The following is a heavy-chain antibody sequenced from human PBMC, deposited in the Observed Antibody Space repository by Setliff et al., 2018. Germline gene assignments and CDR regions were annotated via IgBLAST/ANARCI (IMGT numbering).Heavy chain of an antibody. Sequence: GGSLRLSCTASGFTFRSYHMSWVRQAPGKGLEWVSTIYRGDRSTFYADSVQGRFIIFRDGSKNTLYLQMDSLRGEDTAVYYCAKPRLELRWGFEYWGQGTPVTVSS. CDR1: GFTFRSYH. D-gene: IGHD1-7*01. CDR3: AKPRLELRWGFEY. V-gene: IGHV3-23*03. J-gene: IGHJ4*02. CDR2: IYRGDRST.